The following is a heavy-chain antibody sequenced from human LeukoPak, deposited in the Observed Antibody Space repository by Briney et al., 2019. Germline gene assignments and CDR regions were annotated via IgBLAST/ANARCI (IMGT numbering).Heavy chain of an antibody. CDR2: IWYDGSNK. CDR1: GFTFSSYG. V-gene: IGHV3-33*01. J-gene: IGHJ4*02. D-gene: IGHD3-22*01. Sequence: GGSLRLSCAASGFTFSSYGMHWVRQAPGKGLEWVAVIWYDGSNKYYADSVKGRFTISRDNSKNTLYLQMNSLRAEDTAVYYCAREADSSGYRFDYWGQGTLVTVSS. CDR3: AREADSSGYRFDY.